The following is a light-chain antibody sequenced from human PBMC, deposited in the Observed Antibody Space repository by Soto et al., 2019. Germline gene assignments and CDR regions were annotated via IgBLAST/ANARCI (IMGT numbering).Light chain of an antibody. Sequence: DLQMTQSPSSLSASVGDRVTITCQASQDISNYLNWYQQKPGKAPKLLIYDASNLETRVPSRFSGSGSGTDFTFTISSLQPEDIATYYCQQYDNPLFTFGPGTKVDIK. CDR3: QQYDNPLFT. J-gene: IGKJ3*01. V-gene: IGKV1-33*01. CDR1: QDISNY. CDR2: DAS.